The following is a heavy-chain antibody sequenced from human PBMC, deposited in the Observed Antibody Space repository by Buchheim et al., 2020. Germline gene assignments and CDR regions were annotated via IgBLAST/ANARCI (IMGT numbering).Heavy chain of an antibody. CDR3: AIKNDYGGNSNFDY. Sequence: EVHLLESGGGLGHPGGSLKLSCVASGFNFRKYGMTWVRQSAGKGLEWVANIKQDGSEKYYVDSVKGRFTISRDNAKNSLYLQMNSLRAEDTAVYYCAIKNDYGGNSNFDYWGQGTL. V-gene: IGHV3-7*01. CDR2: IKQDGSEK. CDR1: GFNFRKYG. D-gene: IGHD4-23*01. J-gene: IGHJ4*02.